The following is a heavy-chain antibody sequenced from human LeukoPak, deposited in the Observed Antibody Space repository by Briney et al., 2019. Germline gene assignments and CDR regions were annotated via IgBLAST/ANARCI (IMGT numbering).Heavy chain of an antibody. V-gene: IGHV3-23*01. CDR1: GFTFSSCG. CDR2: LSDSGGST. D-gene: IGHD2-8*01. Sequence: PGGTLRLSCAASGFTFSSCGMSWVRQAPGKGLEWVSALSDSGGSTFYADSVKGRFTISRDNAKNSLYLQMDSLRAEDTAVYYCARGPTNGQAFDYWGQGTLVSVSS. J-gene: IGHJ4*02. CDR3: ARGPTNGQAFDY.